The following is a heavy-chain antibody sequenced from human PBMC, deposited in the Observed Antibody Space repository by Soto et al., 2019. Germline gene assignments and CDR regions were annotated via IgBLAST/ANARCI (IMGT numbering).Heavy chain of an antibody. Sequence: SKTLSLTCTISGYSLSKGYYWGWIRQPPGKGLEWIGSMYPSGNSYYNPSLKSRVTISLDPSKNQFSLNLTSVTAADTAVYYCASLTRVTPNYLDYWGQGTPVTVSP. CDR1: GYSLSKGYY. CDR2: MYPSGNS. V-gene: IGHV4-38-2*02. J-gene: IGHJ4*02. CDR3: ASLTRVTPNYLDY. D-gene: IGHD5-18*01.